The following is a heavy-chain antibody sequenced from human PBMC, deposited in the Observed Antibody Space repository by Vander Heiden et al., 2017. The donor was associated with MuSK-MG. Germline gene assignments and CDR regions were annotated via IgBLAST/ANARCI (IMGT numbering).Heavy chain of an antibody. CDR2: INHSGST. V-gene: IGHV4-34*01. CDR3: ARGRGYCSSTSCYWARFDY. CDR1: GGSFSGDY. D-gene: IGHD2-2*01. Sequence: QVQLQQGGAGLLKPSETLSLTCAVYGGSFSGDYWSWIRQPPGKGLEWIGEINHSGSTNYNPSLKSRVTISVDTSKNQFSLKLSSVTAADTAVYYCARGRGYCSSTSCYWARFDYWGQGTLVTVSS. J-gene: IGHJ4*02.